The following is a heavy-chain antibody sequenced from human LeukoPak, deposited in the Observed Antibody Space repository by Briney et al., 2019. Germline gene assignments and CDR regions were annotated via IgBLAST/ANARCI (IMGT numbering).Heavy chain of an antibody. Sequence: SETLSLTCTVSGGSIRSYYWSWIRQPPGKGLEWLGYIYYNGSTNYSPSLKSRVTISVDTSKNQFSLKLTSVTAADTAMYFCVRAHPYDDIWGQGTLVTVSS. D-gene: IGHD3-22*01. CDR2: IYYNGST. V-gene: IGHV4-59*12. CDR3: VRAHPYDDI. CDR1: GGSIRSYY. J-gene: IGHJ1*01.